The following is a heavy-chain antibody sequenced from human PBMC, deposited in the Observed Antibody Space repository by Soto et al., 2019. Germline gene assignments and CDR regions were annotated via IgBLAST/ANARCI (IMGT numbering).Heavy chain of an antibody. Sequence: QVQLVESGGGVVQPGTSLRVSCVGSGFTFRSYVIHGVRQAPGKGLEWVALTSYDGRDKYYADSVRGRFTISRDNSRNTVDLQMDSLKLEDTALYYCARWGTTGGLDVWGQGTLVSVSS. CDR3: ARWGTTGGLDV. J-gene: IGHJ1*01. D-gene: IGHD3-16*01. CDR2: TSYDGRDK. V-gene: IGHV3-30*19. CDR1: GFTFRSYV.